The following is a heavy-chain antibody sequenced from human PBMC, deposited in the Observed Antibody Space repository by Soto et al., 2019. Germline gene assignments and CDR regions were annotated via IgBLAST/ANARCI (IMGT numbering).Heavy chain of an antibody. V-gene: IGHV1-69*13. J-gene: IGHJ4*02. D-gene: IGHD5-18*01. Sequence: SVKVSCKASGGTFSSYAISWVRQAPGQGLEWMGGIIPIFGAANYAQKFQGRVTITADESTSTAYMELSSLRSEDTAVDYCAFGYSYGPYYFDYGGQGTLVPVSS. CDR1: GGTFSSYA. CDR2: IIPIFGAA. CDR3: AFGYSYGPYYFDY.